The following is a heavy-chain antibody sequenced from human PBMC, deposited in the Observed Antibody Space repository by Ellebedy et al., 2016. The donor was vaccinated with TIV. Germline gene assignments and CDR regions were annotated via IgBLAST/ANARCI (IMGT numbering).Heavy chain of an antibody. V-gene: IGHV3-23*01. CDR3: AKVGYCSSTSCSRHYYYYGMDV. Sequence: GESLKISCAASGFTFSSYAMSWVRQAPGKGLEWVSAISGSGGSTYYADSVKGRFTISRDNSKNTLYLQMNSLRAEGTAAYYCAKVGYCSSTSCSRHYYYYGMDVWGQGTTVTVSS. D-gene: IGHD2-2*01. J-gene: IGHJ6*02. CDR2: ISGSGGST. CDR1: GFTFSSYA.